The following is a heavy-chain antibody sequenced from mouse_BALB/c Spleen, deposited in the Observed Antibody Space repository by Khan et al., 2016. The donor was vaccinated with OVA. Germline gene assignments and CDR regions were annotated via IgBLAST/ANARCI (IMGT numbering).Heavy chain of an antibody. V-gene: IGHV1S136*01. CDR1: GYTFTSYV. D-gene: IGHD2-10*01. J-gene: IGHJ4*01. Sequence: QLQQSGPELVKPGASVKMSCKASGYTFTSYVIHWVKQKPGQGLEWIGYINPYNDGTKYNEKFKGKATLTSDKSSSTAYMEFSSLTSEDSAGYYCARSTYYGNPYAMDYWGQGTSVTVSS. CDR2: INPYNDGT. CDR3: ARSTYYGNPYAMDY.